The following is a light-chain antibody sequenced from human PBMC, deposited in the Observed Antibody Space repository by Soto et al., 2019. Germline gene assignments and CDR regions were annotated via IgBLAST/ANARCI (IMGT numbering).Light chain of an antibody. CDR1: QSVSSSF. CDR2: GAS. CDR3: QQYGSSPKT. Sequence: EIVLTQSPGTLSLSPGERATLSCRASQSVSSSFLAWYQQKPGHAPRLLIYGASSRATGIPDRCSGSGSGTDFTLTISRLEPEVFAVYYCQQYGSSPKTFGHGTKVEIK. V-gene: IGKV3-20*01. J-gene: IGKJ1*01.